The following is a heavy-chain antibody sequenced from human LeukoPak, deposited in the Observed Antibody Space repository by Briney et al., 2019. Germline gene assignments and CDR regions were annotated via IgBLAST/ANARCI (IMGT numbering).Heavy chain of an antibody. CDR2: ISSSGSTI. Sequence: GGSLRLSCAASGFTFSDYYMSWIRQAPGKGLEWVSYISSSGSTIYYADSVKGRFTISRDNAKNSLYLQMNSLSAEDTAVYYCARPPGSSGYYYPFDYWGQGTLVTVSS. CDR1: GFTFSDYY. CDR3: ARPPGSSGYYYPFDY. V-gene: IGHV3-11*04. J-gene: IGHJ4*02. D-gene: IGHD3-22*01.